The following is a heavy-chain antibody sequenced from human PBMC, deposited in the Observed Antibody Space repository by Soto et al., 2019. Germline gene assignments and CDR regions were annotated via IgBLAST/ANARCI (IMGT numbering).Heavy chain of an antibody. CDR1: GFTFSGSA. CDR2: IRSKANSYAT. CDR3: TRRAAIAARFYGTDV. V-gene: IGHV3-73*01. D-gene: IGHD6-6*01. J-gene: IGHJ6*02. Sequence: SGGSLRLSCAASGFTFSGSAMHWVRQASGKGLEWVGRIRSKANSYATAYAASVKGRFTISRDDSKNTAYLQMNSLKTEDTAVYYCTRRAAIAARFYGTDVWGQGTTVTVSS.